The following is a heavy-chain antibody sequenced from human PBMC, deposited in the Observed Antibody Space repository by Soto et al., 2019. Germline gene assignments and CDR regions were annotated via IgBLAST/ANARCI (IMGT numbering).Heavy chain of an antibody. CDR3: PSLGFGPAQVHDYGMDV. V-gene: IGHV1-2*02. CDR1: GYTFTGYY. Sequence: ASVKVSCKASGYTFTGYYMHWVRQAPGQGLEWMGRINPNSGATDYAQKFQGRVSLTRETSISTASRPLSRLRYDDTAVYYWPSLGFGPAQVHDYGMDVSG. D-gene: IGHD3-10*01. J-gene: IGHJ6*02. CDR2: INPNSGAT.